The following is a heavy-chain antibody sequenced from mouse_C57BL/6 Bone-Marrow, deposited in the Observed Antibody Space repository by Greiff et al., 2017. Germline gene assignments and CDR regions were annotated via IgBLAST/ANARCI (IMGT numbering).Heavy chain of an antibody. Sequence: VQLQQSGPELVKPGASVKISCKASGYSFTDYNMNWVKQSNGKSLEWIGVINPNYGTTSYNQKFKGKATWTVDQSSSTAYMQLNRLTSEDSAVYYCARAHYGSSYGGFDYWGQGTTLTVSS. CDR2: INPNYGTT. CDR1: GYSFTDYN. CDR3: ARAHYGSSYGGFDY. V-gene: IGHV1-39*01. J-gene: IGHJ2*01. D-gene: IGHD1-1*01.